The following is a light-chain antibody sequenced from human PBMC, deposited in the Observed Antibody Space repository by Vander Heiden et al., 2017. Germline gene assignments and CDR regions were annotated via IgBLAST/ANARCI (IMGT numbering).Light chain of an antibody. CDR1: QSIRGW. V-gene: IGKV1-5*01. Sequence: IQMTSSHSTLSASVGDRVTITCRSSQSIRGWLAWYQQKPGKAPKLLVYDVSSLESGGPSRFSGSGSGTEFSLTISSLQPDDFATYYCQQYSNFWTFGQGTKLEIK. CDR3: QQYSNFWT. J-gene: IGKJ1*01. CDR2: DVS.